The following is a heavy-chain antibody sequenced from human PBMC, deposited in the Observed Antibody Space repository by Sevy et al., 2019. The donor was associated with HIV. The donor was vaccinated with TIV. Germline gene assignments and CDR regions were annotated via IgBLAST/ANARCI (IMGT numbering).Heavy chain of an antibody. D-gene: IGHD3-9*01. CDR3: VITAGLTGSYEY. Sequence: EGSLRLSCAASGFTFTNIPMHWVRQAPGRGLEWVAIIAFNGNHEFYADSVKGRFTISRDNSKSTLYLQMNSLRREDTAVYYCVITAGLTGSYEYWGQGTQVTVSS. CDR1: GFTFTNIP. V-gene: IGHV3-30-3*01. CDR2: IAFNGNHE. J-gene: IGHJ4*02.